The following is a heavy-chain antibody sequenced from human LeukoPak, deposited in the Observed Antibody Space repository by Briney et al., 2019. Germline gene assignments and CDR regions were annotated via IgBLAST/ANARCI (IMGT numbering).Heavy chain of an antibody. CDR3: ARYASTVTTPNLW. V-gene: IGHV3-11*01. Sequence: GGSLRLSCAASGFTFSDYYMSWIRQAPGKGLEWVSYISSSGSTIYYADSVKGRFTISRDNAKNSLYLQMNSLRAEDTAVYYCARYASTVTTPNLWWGQGTLVTVSS. J-gene: IGHJ4*02. CDR2: ISSSGSTI. CDR1: GFTFSDYY. D-gene: IGHD4-17*01.